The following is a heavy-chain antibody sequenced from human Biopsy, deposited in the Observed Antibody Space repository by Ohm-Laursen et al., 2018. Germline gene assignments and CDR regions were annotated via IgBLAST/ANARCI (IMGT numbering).Heavy chain of an antibody. D-gene: IGHD2-21*02. CDR1: GGSISSYY. CDR2: IYYSGTT. CDR3: ARDDAVTVIRGLYY. V-gene: IGHV4-59*01. Sequence: GTLSLTCIVSGGSISSYYWNWIRQPPGKGLEWIGYIYYSGTTDYSPSLKSRVTISIDKPKNQFFLKLSSVTAEDTAVYYCARDDAVTVIRGLYYWGQGALVTVSS. J-gene: IGHJ4*02.